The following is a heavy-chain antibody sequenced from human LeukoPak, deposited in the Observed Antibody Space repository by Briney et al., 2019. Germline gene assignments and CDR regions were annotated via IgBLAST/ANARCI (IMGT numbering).Heavy chain of an antibody. CDR2: MNPSGGST. CDR1: GYTFTSYY. V-gene: IGHV1-46*01. D-gene: IGHD6-19*01. CDR3: ARGRIAVAGTRYYYYYGMDV. Sequence: ASVKVSCKASGYTFTSYYMHWVRQAPGQGLEWMGIMNPSGGSTSYAQKFQGRVTMTRDTSTSTVYMELSSLRSEDTAVYYCARGRIAVAGTRYYYYYGMDVWGQGTTVTVSS. J-gene: IGHJ6*02.